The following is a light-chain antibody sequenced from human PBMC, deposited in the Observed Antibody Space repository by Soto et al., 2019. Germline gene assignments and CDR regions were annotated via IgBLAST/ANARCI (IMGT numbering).Light chain of an antibody. V-gene: IGLV2-11*01. CDR2: DVS. CDR3: CSYAGSYTYV. J-gene: IGLJ1*01. CDR1: SSDVGGYNY. Sequence: QSALTQPRSVSGSPGQSVTIPCTGTSSDVGGYNYVSWYQQHPGKAPKFMIYDVSKRPSGVPDRFSGSKSGNTASLTISGLQAEDEADYYCCSYAGSYTYVFGTGTKLTVL.